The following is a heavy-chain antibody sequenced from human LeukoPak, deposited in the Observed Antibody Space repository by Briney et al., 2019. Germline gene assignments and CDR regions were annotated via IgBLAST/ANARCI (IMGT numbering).Heavy chain of an antibody. V-gene: IGHV1-69*05. J-gene: IGHJ4*02. D-gene: IGHD2-21*02. CDR2: IIPIFGTA. Sequence: SVKVSCKASGGTFSSYAISWVRQAPGQGLEWVGGIIPIFGTANYAQKFQGRVTITTDVSTSTAYMELSSLRPEDTAVYYCAKFDRVTAIPKWDQGTLITVSS. CDR1: GGTFSSYA. CDR3: AKFDRVTAIPK.